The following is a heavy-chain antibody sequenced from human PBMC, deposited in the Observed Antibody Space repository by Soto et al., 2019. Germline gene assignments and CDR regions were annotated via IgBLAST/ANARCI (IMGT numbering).Heavy chain of an antibody. CDR1: GGTFSSYA. Sequence: QVQLVQSGAEVKKPGSSVKVSCKASGGTFSSYAISWVRQAPGQGLEWMGGSIPIFGTANYAKKFQGRVTITADESTSTAYMELSSLRSEDTAVYYCARPAGDYRTQSWFDPWGQGTLVTVSS. CDR2: SIPIFGTA. D-gene: IGHD4-17*01. CDR3: ARPAGDYRTQSWFDP. V-gene: IGHV1-69*12. J-gene: IGHJ5*02.